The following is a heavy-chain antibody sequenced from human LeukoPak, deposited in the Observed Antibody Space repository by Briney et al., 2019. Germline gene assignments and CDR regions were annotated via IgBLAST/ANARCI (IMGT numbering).Heavy chain of an antibody. CDR3: ARCGRGWYSNY. Sequence: PSETLSLTCTVSGGSISSYYWSWIRQPPGKGLEWIGYIYYSGSTNYNPSLKSRVTISVDTSKNQFSLKLSSVTAADTAVYYCARCGRGWYSNYWGQGTLVTVSS. V-gene: IGHV4-59*01. J-gene: IGHJ4*02. D-gene: IGHD6-19*01. CDR2: IYYSGST. CDR1: GGSISSYY.